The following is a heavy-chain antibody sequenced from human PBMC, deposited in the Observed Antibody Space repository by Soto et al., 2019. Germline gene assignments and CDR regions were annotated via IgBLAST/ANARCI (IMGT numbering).Heavy chain of an antibody. CDR1: GYTFTTYA. D-gene: IGHD2-15*01. V-gene: IGHV1-3*01. J-gene: IGHJ4*02. CDR3: ARGGNVVVLAAYDY. Sequence: QVQLVQSGAEVKKPGASVKVSCKTSGYTFTTYAMHWVRQAPGQRPEWMGWINVGRGNTKYSQSFQGRVTITADTSASTTYRELSSLRSEDTAVYYCARGGNVVVLAAYDYWGQGTQVTVSS. CDR2: INVGRGNT.